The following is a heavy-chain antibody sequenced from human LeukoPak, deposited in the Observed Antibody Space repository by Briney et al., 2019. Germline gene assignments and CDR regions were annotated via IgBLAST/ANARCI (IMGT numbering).Heavy chain of an antibody. CDR3: ARHPGIAVADYYFDY. Sequence: SVKVSCKASGGTFSSNAISWVRQAPGQGLEWMGRIIPIFGTANYAQKFQGRVTFTTDESTSTAYMELSSLRSEDTAVYYCARHPGIAVADYYFDYWGQGTLVTVSS. J-gene: IGHJ4*02. D-gene: IGHD6-19*01. CDR2: IIPIFGTA. CDR1: GGTFSSNA. V-gene: IGHV1-69*05.